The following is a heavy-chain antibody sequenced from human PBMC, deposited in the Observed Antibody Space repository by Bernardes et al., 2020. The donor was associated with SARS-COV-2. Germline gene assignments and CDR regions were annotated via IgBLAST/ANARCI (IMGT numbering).Heavy chain of an antibody. CDR2: INTDGSTT. J-gene: IGHJ4*02. CDR1: GFTFSNYW. V-gene: IGHV3-74*01. CDR3: VRGPSDGHGRFEY. Sequence: GGSLRLSCAASGFTFSNYWIHWVRQAPGKGLVWVSRINTDGSTTSYADSVRGRFTISRDNARNTLYLQMNSLRVEDTAVYFCVRGPSDGHGRFEYWGQGTLGTVSS.